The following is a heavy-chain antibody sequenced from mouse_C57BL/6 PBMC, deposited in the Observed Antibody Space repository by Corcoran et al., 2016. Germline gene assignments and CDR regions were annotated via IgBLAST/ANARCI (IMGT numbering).Heavy chain of an antibody. V-gene: IGHV1-18*01. CDR3: ARTHYGSSYDWYFDV. D-gene: IGHD1-1*01. Sequence: EVQLQQSGPELVKPGASVKIPCKASGYTFTDYNMDWVKQSHGKSLEWIGDINPNNGGTIYNQKFKGKATLTVDKSSSTAYMELRSLTSEDTAVYYCARTHYGSSYDWYFDVWGTGTTVTVSS. J-gene: IGHJ1*03. CDR2: INPNNGGT. CDR1: GYTFTDYN.